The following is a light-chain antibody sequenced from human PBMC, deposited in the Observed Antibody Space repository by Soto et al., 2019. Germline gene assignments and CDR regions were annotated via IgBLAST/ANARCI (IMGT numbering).Light chain of an antibody. V-gene: IGLV1-47*01. CDR2: RNN. CDR1: SSNIGSNY. Sequence: QAVVTQPPSASGTPGQRVTISCSGSSSNIGSNYVYWYQQLPGTAPKLLIYRNNQRPSGVPDRFSGSKSGTSASLAIRGLRSEDAADYYCAAWDDSLIVVFGGGTKLAVL. J-gene: IGLJ2*01. CDR3: AAWDDSLIVV.